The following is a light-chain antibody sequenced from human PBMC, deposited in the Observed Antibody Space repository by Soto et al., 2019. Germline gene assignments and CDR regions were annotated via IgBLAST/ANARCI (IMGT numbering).Light chain of an antibody. CDR2: ASS. J-gene: IGKJ5*01. V-gene: IGKV1-39*01. CDR3: QQTYSTPIT. Sequence: DIQMTQSPSSLSASVGDRVTITCRASQTISSSLNWYQQRPGKAPNLLIYASSSLQSGVPPRFSGSGSGTEFTLTISSLQPEDFATYYCQQTYSTPITVGQGTRLEIK. CDR1: QTISSS.